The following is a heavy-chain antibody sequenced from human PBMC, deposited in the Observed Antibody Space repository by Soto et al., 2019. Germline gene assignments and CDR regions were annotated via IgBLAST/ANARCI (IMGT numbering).Heavy chain of an antibody. J-gene: IGHJ4*02. CDR2: ISGSGGST. Sequence: GGSLRLSCAASGFTFSSYAMSWVRQAPGKGLEWVSAISGSGGSTYYADSVKGRFTISRDNSKNSLYLQMNSPRAEDTAVYYCARDSGYDTLDYWGQGTLVTVSS. V-gene: IGHV3-23*01. CDR1: GFTFSSYA. CDR3: ARDSGYDTLDY. D-gene: IGHD5-12*01.